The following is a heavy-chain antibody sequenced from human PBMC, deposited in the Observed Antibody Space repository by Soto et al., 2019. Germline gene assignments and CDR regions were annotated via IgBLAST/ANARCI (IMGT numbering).Heavy chain of an antibody. CDR1: GFSFSSYA. D-gene: IGHD6-19*01. J-gene: IGHJ4*02. CDR3: AKDLWPERGSGSHLDY. Sequence: QVQLVESGGGVVQPGGSLRVSCAASGFSFSSYAMHWVRQAPGKGLERVAGISYDASNKYYADSVKGRFTVSRDNSKNTLYLQMNSLRVEDTAVYHCAKDLWPERGSGSHLDYWGQGTRVTVSS. CDR2: ISYDASNK. V-gene: IGHV3-30*18.